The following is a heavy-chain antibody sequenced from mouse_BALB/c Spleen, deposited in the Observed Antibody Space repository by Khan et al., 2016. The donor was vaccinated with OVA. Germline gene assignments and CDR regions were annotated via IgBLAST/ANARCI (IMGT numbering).Heavy chain of an antibody. CDR1: GYTFTNYW. CDR3: ARRLPPYYYSMDY. V-gene: IGHV1-7*01. Sequence: QVQLKQSGAELAKPGASVRMSCKASGYTFTNYWMHWVKQGPGQGLEWIGYINPSTYYTEYNQMFKDKATLTADKSSNTAYIQLRSLTSEDSAVYFCARRLPPYYYSMDYWGQGTSVTVSS. CDR2: INPSTYYT. D-gene: IGHD3-2*02. J-gene: IGHJ4*01.